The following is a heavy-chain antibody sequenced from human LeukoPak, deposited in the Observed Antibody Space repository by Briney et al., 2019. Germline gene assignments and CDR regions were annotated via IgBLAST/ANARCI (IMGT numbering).Heavy chain of an antibody. Sequence: GGSLRLSCAASGFTFSSYAMHWVRQAPGKGLEWVAVISYDGSNKYYADSVKGRFTISRDNSKNTLYLQMNSLRAEDTAVYYCANSAVAGPFDYWGQGTLVTVSS. CDR2: ISYDGSNK. J-gene: IGHJ4*02. D-gene: IGHD6-19*01. CDR1: GFTFSSYA. CDR3: ANSAVAGPFDY. V-gene: IGHV3-30-3*01.